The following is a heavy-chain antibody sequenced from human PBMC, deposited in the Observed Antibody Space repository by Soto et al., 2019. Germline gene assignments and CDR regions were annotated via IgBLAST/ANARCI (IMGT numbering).Heavy chain of an antibody. CDR3: ARGPSGDKVDY. Sequence: QVQLQEPGPRLVEPSHTLSLTCTVSGASISNGYDSWSLIRQSPGTGLEWIGHTHSGGTTYSNPSLKSRLTISVDMSKNQFSLKLSSLTAADTAVYYCARGPSGDKVDYWGHGTLVTVSS. CDR2: THSGGTT. J-gene: IGHJ4*01. D-gene: IGHD1-26*01. V-gene: IGHV4-30-4*01. CDR1: GASISNGYDS.